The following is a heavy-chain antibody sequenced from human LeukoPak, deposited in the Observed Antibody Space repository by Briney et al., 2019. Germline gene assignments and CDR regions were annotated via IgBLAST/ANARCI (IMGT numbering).Heavy chain of an antibody. J-gene: IGHJ6*03. CDR3: ARQHYYDSSGYYPASYYYYYMDV. CDR1: GVSISSYY. Sequence: KPSETLSLTCTVSGVSISSYYWSWIRQPPGKGLEWLGYIYYSGNTNYNPSLKSRVTISVDTSKNQCSLKLSSVTAADTAVYYCARQHYYDSSGYYPASYYYYYMDVWGKGTTVTISS. CDR2: IYYSGNT. D-gene: IGHD3-22*01. V-gene: IGHV4-59*01.